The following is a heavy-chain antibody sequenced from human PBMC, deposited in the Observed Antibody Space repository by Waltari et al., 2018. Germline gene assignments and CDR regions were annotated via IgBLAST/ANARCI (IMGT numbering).Heavy chain of an antibody. J-gene: IGHJ3*02. CDR2: INPNSGGT. V-gene: IGHV1-2*06. D-gene: IGHD6-19*01. Sequence: QVQLVQSGAEVKKPGASVKVSCKASGYTFTGYYMHWVRQAPGQGLEWMGRINPNSGGTNYAQKFQGRVTMTRDTSISTAYMELSRLRSDDTAVYYCARDLKGYSSGWNDAFDIWGQGTMVTVSS. CDR3: ARDLKGYSSGWNDAFDI. CDR1: GYTFTGYY.